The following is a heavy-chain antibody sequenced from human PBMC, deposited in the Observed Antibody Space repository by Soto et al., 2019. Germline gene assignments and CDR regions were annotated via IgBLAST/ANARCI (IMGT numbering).Heavy chain of an antibody. CDR2: ISHLGTT. V-gene: IGHV4-61*08. D-gene: IGHD6-19*01. CDR3: TREQSDDNYFDP. Sequence: PSETLSLTCIVSGFTMSYGAYSWNWLRQSPGKGLEWLGYISHLGTTNYNPSLKSRVTISLDKSKSQFSLRLISVTAADTAVYYCTREQSDDNYFDPWGQGTLVTVS. CDR1: GFTMSYGAYS. J-gene: IGHJ5*02.